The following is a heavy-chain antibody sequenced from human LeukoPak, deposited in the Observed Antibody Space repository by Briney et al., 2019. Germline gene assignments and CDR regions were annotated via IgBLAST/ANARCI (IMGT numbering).Heavy chain of an antibody. D-gene: IGHD6-13*01. CDR1: GGSISSYY. V-gene: IGHV4-59*01. J-gene: IGHJ5*02. CDR2: TYYSGST. Sequence: PSETLSLTCTVSGGSISSYYWSWIRQPPGKGLEWIGYTYYSGSTNYNPSLKSRVTISVDTSKNQFSLKLSSVTAADTAVYYCARYSSSSFDPWGQGTLVTVSS. CDR3: ARYSSSSFDP.